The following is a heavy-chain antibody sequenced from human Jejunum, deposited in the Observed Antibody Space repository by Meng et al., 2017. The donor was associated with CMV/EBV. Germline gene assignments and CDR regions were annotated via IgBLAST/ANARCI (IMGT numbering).Heavy chain of an antibody. CDR1: GFSFRYYW. J-gene: IGHJ4*01. CDR3: ARENNGPEEY. CDR2: INTDGTYK. Sequence: EVQVLECGGGVVQPGGSLRLSCADSGFSFRYYWMHWVRQAPGKGLVWVSRINTDGTYKKYADSVEGRCTISRDNAKNTLYLEMNSLRAEDTGVYYCARENNGPEEYWGQGTLVTVSS. V-gene: IGHV3-74*01. D-gene: IGHD1-14*01.